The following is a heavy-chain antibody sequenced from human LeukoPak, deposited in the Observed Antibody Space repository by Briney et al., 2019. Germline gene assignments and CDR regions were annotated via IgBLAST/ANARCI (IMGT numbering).Heavy chain of an antibody. V-gene: IGHV4-39*07. Sequence: SETLSLTCTVSGGSISSSSYYWGWIRQPPGKGLEWIGSIYYSGSTYYNPSLKSRVTISVDTSKNQFSLKLSSVTAADTAVYYCARTVSAGVHWLGQYYFDYWGQGTLVTVSS. CDR2: IYYSGST. D-gene: IGHD3-9*01. J-gene: IGHJ4*02. CDR1: GGSISSSSYY. CDR3: ARTVSAGVHWLGQYYFDY.